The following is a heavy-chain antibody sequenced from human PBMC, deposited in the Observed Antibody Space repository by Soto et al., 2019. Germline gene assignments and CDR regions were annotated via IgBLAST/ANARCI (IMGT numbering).Heavy chain of an antibody. Sequence: GGSLRLSCAASGFTFSSYAMHWVRQAPGKGLGWVAVISYDGTNKYYADSVKGRFTISRDNSKNTLYLQINSLRAEDTAVYYCARDISHGPRDFLTGVDYWGQGTLVTVSS. V-gene: IGHV3-30-3*01. CDR3: ARDISHGPRDFLTGVDY. CDR1: GFTFSSYA. D-gene: IGHD3-9*01. CDR2: ISYDGTNK. J-gene: IGHJ4*02.